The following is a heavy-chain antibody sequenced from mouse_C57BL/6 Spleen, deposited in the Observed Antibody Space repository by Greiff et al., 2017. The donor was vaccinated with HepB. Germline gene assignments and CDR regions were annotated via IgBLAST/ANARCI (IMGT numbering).Heavy chain of an antibody. Sequence: QVQLQQPGAELVMPGASVKLSCKASGYTFTSYWMHWVKQRPGQGLEWIGEIDPSDSYTNYNQKFKGKSTLTVDKSSSTAYMQLSSLTSEDSAVYYCARRGIRGDYFDYWGQGTTLTVSS. CDR1: GYTFTSYW. CDR3: ARRGIRGDYFDY. CDR2: IDPSDSYT. J-gene: IGHJ2*01. D-gene: IGHD2-4*01. V-gene: IGHV1-69*01.